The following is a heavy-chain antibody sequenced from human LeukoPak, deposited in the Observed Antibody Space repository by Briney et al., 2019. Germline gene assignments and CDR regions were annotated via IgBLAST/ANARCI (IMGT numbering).Heavy chain of an antibody. CDR1: GYTFTGYY. D-gene: IGHD2-2*01. CDR2: INPNSGGT. CDR3: AREIVVVPAVHNWFDP. V-gene: IGHV1-2*02. J-gene: IGHJ5*02. Sequence: ASVKVSCKASGYTFTGYYMHLVRQAPGQGLEWMGWINPNSGGTNYAQKFQGRVTMTRDTSISTAYMALSRLRSDDTAVYYCAREIVVVPAVHNWFDPWGQGTLVTVSS.